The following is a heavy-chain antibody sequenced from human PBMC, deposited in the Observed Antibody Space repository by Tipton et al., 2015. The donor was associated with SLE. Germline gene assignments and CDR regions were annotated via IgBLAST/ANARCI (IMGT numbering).Heavy chain of an antibody. CDR3: ARHIYDTSGGPFDN. CDR2: ISRSDNTI. D-gene: IGHD3-22*01. Sequence: SLRLSCAASGFTFRSFEMNWVRQAPGKGPEWVAYISRSDNTIFYSDSAKGRFTISRDNAKNSLYLQMNSLRAEDTAVYYCARHIYDTSGGPFDNWGQGTLVTVSS. J-gene: IGHJ4*02. CDR1: GFTFRSFE. V-gene: IGHV3-48*03.